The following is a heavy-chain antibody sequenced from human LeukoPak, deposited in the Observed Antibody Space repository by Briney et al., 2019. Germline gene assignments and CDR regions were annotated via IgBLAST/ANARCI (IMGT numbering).Heavy chain of an antibody. Sequence: MSGGSLRLSCEASGFTFSSYAMNWVRQAPGKGLEWVGRIKSKTDGGTTDYAAPVKGRFTISRDDSKNTLYLLMNSLKTDDTAVYYCATEADGGPDYWGQGTLVTVSS. D-gene: IGHD4-23*01. CDR2: IKSKTDGGTT. V-gene: IGHV3-15*01. CDR3: ATEADGGPDY. CDR1: GFTFSSYA. J-gene: IGHJ4*02.